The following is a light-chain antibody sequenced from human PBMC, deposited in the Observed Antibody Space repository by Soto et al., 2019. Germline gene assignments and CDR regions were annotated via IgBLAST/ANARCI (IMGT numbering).Light chain of an antibody. CDR1: QSISTSY. CDR3: QQRRNWPLT. Sequence: DTVLTQSPDTLSLSPGERATLSCRASQSISTSYLAWYQQRPGQAPRLLIYGASTRATGIPDRFSGSGSGTDFTLTISRLEPEDFAVYYCQQRRNWPLTFGGGTKVEIK. CDR2: GAS. V-gene: IGKV3D-20*02. J-gene: IGKJ4*01.